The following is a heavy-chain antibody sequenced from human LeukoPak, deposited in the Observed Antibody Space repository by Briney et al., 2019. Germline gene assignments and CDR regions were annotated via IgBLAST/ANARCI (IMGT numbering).Heavy chain of an antibody. D-gene: IGHD6-13*01. V-gene: IGHV5-51*01. CDR1: GYSFTSYW. CDR3: ARVGSSWYFDY. CDR2: IYPSDSDT. Sequence: GESLKISCEGSGYSFTSYWIGWVRQMPGKGLEWIGIIYPSDSDTRYSPSFQGQVTISADKSVSTAYLQWSSLKASDTAMYYCARVGSSWYFDYWGQGTLVTVSS. J-gene: IGHJ4*02.